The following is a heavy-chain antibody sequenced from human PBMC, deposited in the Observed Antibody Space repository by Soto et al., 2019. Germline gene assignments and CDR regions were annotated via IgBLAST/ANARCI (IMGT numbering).Heavy chain of an antibody. CDR3: ARSGNIVATTNYYMDV. CDR1: GFTFDDYG. D-gene: IGHD5-12*01. Sequence: EVQLVESGGGVVRPGGSLRLSCVASGFTFDDYGMHWVRQAPGKGLEWVSGINWNGGRTGYPGSMKGRFIIARDNAKNPLYLHMNSLRAEDTALYYCARSGNIVATTNYYMDVWGNGTTVTVSS. V-gene: IGHV3-20*04. CDR2: INWNGGRT. J-gene: IGHJ6*03.